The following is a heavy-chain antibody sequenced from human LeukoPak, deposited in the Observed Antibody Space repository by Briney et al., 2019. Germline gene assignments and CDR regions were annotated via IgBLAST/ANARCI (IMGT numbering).Heavy chain of an antibody. V-gene: IGHV4-59*12. CDR1: GGSISRYY. J-gene: IGHJ5*02. CDR3: ARGGSLGYGDYVFSS. D-gene: IGHD4-17*01. Sequence: SETLSLTCTVSGGSISRYYWNWIRQPPGKGLEWVGYIYCSGSTDHNPSLKSRVTMSVDTSKSQFSLKLSSVTAADTAVCYCARGGSLGYGDYVFSSWGQGTLVTVSS. CDR2: IYCSGST.